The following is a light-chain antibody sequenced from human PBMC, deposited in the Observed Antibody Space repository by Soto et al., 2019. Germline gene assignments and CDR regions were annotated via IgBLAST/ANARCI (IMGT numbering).Light chain of an antibody. Sequence: QLVLTQPPSVSGAPGQRVTISCTGTSSNIGARYDVHWYQQLPGTAPKLLIYGNNYRPSGVPDRFSGSRSDTSASLAITGLQAEDEADYYCQSYDTSLSGMLFGGGTQLTVL. CDR2: GNN. CDR3: QSYDTSLSGML. CDR1: SSNIGARYD. J-gene: IGLJ2*01. V-gene: IGLV1-40*01.